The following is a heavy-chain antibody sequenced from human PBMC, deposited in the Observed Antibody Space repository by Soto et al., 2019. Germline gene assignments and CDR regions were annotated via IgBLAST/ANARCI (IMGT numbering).Heavy chain of an antibody. CDR2: INHSGST. CDR3: AGFDTVTIDY. V-gene: IGHV4-34*01. J-gene: IGHJ4*02. D-gene: IGHD4-17*01. CDR1: GGSFSGYD. Sequence: SETLSLTCGVYGGSFSGYDWSWIRQPPGKGLEWIGEINHSGSTNYNPSLKSRVTISVDTSKNQFSLKLSSVTAADTAVYYCAGFDTVTIDYWGQGTLVTVSS.